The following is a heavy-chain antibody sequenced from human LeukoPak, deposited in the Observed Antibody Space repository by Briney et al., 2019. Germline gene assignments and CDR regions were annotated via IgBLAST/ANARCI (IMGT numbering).Heavy chain of an antibody. J-gene: IGHJ4*02. CDR3: AKGSHYGDLLFEY. CDR1: GFTFSNYA. D-gene: IGHD4-17*01. V-gene: IGHV3-23*01. Sequence: GGSLRLSCAASGFTFSNYAMSWVRQAPEKGLERVSALSGSADRTYYADSVKGRFTISRDNSKNTVYLQMNSLRAEDTAVYYCAKGSHYGDLLFEYWGQGTLVTVSS. CDR2: LSGSADRT.